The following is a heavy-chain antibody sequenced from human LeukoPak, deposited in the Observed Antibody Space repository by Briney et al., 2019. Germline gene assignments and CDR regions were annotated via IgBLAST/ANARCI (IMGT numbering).Heavy chain of an antibody. CDR3: AELGITMIGGV. Sequence: GGSLRLSCAASGFTFSSYWMTWVRQAPGKGLEWVANIRQDGSEKYYVDSVKGRFTISRDNAENSLYLQMNSLRAEDTAVYYCAELGITMIGGVWGKGTTVTISS. V-gene: IGHV3-7*01. D-gene: IGHD3-10*02. CDR1: GFTFSSYW. CDR2: IRQDGSEK. J-gene: IGHJ6*04.